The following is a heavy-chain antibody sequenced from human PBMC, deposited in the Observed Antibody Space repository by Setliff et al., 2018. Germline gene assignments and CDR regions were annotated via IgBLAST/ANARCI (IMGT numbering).Heavy chain of an antibody. CDR3: ARVPTSATYWGSSDYHYMDV. CDR1: GFNFNDFS. D-gene: IGHD7-27*01. Sequence: PGESLRLSCAASGFNFNDFSIYWVRQAPGKGLEWVSYISWNGRTVYYADSVKGRFTISRDNVKSSLFLQMNSLRVEDAATYYCARVPTSATYWGSSDYHYMDVWGKGTTVTVSS. CDR2: ISWNGRTV. J-gene: IGHJ6*03. V-gene: IGHV3-48*01.